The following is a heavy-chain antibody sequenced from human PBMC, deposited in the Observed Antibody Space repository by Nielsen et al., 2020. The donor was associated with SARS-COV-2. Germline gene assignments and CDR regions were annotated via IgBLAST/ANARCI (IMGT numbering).Heavy chain of an antibody. CDR1: GGSFSGYY. D-gene: IGHD4-23*01. V-gene: IGHV4-34*01. J-gene: IGHJ6*03. Sequence: SQTLSLTCAVYGGSFSGYYWSWIRQPPGKGLEWIGEINHSGSTNYNLSLKSRVTISVDTSKNQFSLKLSSVTAADTAVYYCARGGGNWDTYYYYYYMDVWGKGTTVTVSS. CDR3: ARGGGNWDTYYYYYYMDV. CDR2: INHSGST.